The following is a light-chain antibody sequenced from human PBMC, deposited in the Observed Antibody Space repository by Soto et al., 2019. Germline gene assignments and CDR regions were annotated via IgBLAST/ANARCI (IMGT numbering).Light chain of an antibody. J-gene: IGLJ1*01. CDR2: ENN. Sequence: QSVLTQPPSVSEAPGQRVTISCTGSSSNIEAGYEAHWYQQVPGTAPKLLIYENNNRPSGVPDRFSGSKSGTSASLAITGLQAEYEAEYYCQSYDSSLSGYVFGTGTKVTVL. V-gene: IGLV1-40*01. CDR1: SSNIEAGYE. CDR3: QSYDSSLSGYV.